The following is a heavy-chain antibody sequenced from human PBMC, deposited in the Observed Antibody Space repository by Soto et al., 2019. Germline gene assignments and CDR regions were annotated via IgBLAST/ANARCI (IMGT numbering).Heavy chain of an antibody. Sequence: SVKVSCKASGGTFSSYAISWVRQAPGQGLEWMGGIIPIFGTANYAQKFQGRVTITADESTSTAYMELSSLRSEDTAVYYCARGDDIVVVPAAMSRYYYYYYGMDVWGQGTTVTVSS. D-gene: IGHD2-2*01. J-gene: IGHJ6*02. CDR1: GGTFSSYA. CDR2: IIPIFGTA. CDR3: ARGDDIVVVPAAMSRYYYYYYGMDV. V-gene: IGHV1-69*13.